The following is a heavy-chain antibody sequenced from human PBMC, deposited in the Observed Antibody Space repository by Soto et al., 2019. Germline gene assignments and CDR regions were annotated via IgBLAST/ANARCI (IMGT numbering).Heavy chain of an antibody. Sequence: EVQLLESGGGLVQPGGSLRLSCAASGFTFTNYAMNWVRQAPGKGLEWVSAISGSGSSTFYADSVKGRFTISRDDSMNTLFLQMNSLRPDDTALYYCARDQGSIVVGIATYWGQGTLVTVSS. CDR1: GFTFTNYA. J-gene: IGHJ4*02. CDR2: ISGSGSST. D-gene: IGHD2-21*01. CDR3: ARDQGSIVVGIATY. V-gene: IGHV3-23*01.